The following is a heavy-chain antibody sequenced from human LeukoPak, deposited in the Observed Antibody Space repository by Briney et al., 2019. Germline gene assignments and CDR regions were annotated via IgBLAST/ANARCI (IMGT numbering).Heavy chain of an antibody. D-gene: IGHD5-18*01. J-gene: IGHJ4*02. Sequence: SETLSLTCTVSGGSIRSSYYYWGWIRQPPGKGLEWIGSIYDSGSTYYNPSLKSRVTISVDTSKNQFSLKLSSVTAADTAVYYCAREGGLGYSYGYDYWGQGTLVTVSS. CDR2: IYDSGST. V-gene: IGHV4-39*07. CDR3: AREGGLGYSYGYDY. CDR1: GGSIRSSYYY.